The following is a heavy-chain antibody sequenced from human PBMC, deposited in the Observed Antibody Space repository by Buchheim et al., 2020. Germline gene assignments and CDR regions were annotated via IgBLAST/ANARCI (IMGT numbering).Heavy chain of an antibody. Sequence: QVQLQQWGAGLLKPSETLSLTCAVYGGSFSGYYWSWIRQPPGKGLEWIGEINHSGSTNYNPSLKSRVTISVDTSKNQFSLKLSSVTAADKAVYYCAREGGLLELRYGMDVWGQGTT. D-gene: IGHD1-7*01. CDR1: GGSFSGYY. CDR3: AREGGLLELRYGMDV. V-gene: IGHV4-34*01. CDR2: INHSGST. J-gene: IGHJ6*02.